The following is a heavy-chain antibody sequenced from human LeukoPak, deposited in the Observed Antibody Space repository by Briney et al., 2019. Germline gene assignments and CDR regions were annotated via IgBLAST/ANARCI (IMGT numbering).Heavy chain of an antibody. J-gene: IGHJ6*02. CDR2: IIPIFGTA. Sequence: VASVKVSCKASGGTFSSYAISWVRQAPGQGFEWMGGIIPIFGTANYAQKFQGRVTITADESTSTAYMELSSLRSEDTAVYYCASNTEAYYYYYGMDVWGQGTTVTVSS. CDR1: GGTFSSYA. D-gene: IGHD2-2*02. V-gene: IGHV1-69*13. CDR3: ASNTEAYYYYYGMDV.